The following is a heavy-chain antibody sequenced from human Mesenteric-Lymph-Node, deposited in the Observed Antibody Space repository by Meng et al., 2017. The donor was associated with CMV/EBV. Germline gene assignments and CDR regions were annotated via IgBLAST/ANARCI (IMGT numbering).Heavy chain of an antibody. D-gene: IGHD6-19*01. V-gene: IGHV2-5*02. CDR3: ARLNSGWSFDY. Sequence: TCTFSGVSLSTSGVGVGWIRQPPGKALEWLALIYWDDDKRYSPSLRSRLTITKDTSKNQVVLTMTNMDPVDTATYYCARLNSGWSFDYWGQGTLVTVSS. J-gene: IGHJ4*02. CDR1: GVSLSTSGVG. CDR2: IYWDDDK.